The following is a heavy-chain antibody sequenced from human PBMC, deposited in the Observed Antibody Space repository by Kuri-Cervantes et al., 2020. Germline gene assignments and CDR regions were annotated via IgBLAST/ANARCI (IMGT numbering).Heavy chain of an antibody. J-gene: IGHJ6*02. CDR2: ISSSSSYK. V-gene: IGHV3-21*01. CDR3: ARRRASASYGMDV. Sequence: GGCLRLSCAASGFTFSSYSMNWVRQAPGKGLEWVSFISSSSSYKYYADSVKGRFTISRDNVNNSLYLQMNSLRVEDTAVYYCARRRASASYGMDVWGQGTTVTVSS. CDR1: GFTFSSYS.